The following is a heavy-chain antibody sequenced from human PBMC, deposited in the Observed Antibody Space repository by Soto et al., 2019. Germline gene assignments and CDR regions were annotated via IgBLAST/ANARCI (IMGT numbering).Heavy chain of an antibody. CDR1: GFSLNTRAVG. V-gene: IGHV2-5*01. Sequence: QITLKESGPTLVKPTQPLTLTCTFSGFSLNTRAVGVGWIRHAPGKALEWLALINWNDDERYSPSLKDRLTITKDTSKNHVVLTMTNIGPVDTATYYCAHRHDLGGFDIWGQGTAVTVSS. J-gene: IGHJ3*02. CDR3: AHRHDLGGFDI. CDR2: INWNDDE. D-gene: IGHD2-15*01.